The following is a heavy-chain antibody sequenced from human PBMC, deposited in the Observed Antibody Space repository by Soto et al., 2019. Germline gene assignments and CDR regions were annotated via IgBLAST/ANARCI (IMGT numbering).Heavy chain of an antibody. CDR3: ARGVTTMTETLNWFDP. J-gene: IGHJ5*02. D-gene: IGHD2-21*02. Sequence: VASVKVSCKASGGTFSSYAISWVRQAPGQGLEWMGGIIPIFGTANYAQKFQGRVTITADESTSTAYMELSSLRSEDTAVYYCARGVTTMTETLNWFDPWGQGTLVTVSS. CDR2: IIPIFGTA. CDR1: GGTFSSYA. V-gene: IGHV1-69*13.